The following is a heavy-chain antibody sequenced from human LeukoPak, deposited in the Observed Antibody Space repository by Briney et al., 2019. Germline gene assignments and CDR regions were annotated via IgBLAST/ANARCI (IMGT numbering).Heavy chain of an antibody. J-gene: IGHJ6*02. CDR3: AKGGRLNGLGV. CDR1: GFTFSSSA. V-gene: IGHV3-23*01. Sequence: PGGSLRLSCAASGFTFSSSAMSWVRQAPGKGLEWVSVISGSGGITDYADSVKGRLTISRDNAKNTLYLGVNSLRPEDTAVYYCAKGGRLNGLGVWGQGTTVTVSS. CDR2: ISGSGGIT. D-gene: IGHD3-16*01.